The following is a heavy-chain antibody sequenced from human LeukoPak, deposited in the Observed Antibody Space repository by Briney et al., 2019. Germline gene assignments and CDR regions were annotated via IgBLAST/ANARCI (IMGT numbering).Heavy chain of an antibody. CDR3: ARRPLGYCSSTSCYGNWFDP. V-gene: IGHV4-39*01. J-gene: IGHJ5*02. CDR1: GGSISSSSYY. D-gene: IGHD2-2*01. Sequence: SETLFLTCTVSGGSISSSSYYWGWIRQPPGKGLEWIGSIYYSGSTYYNPSLKSRVTISVDTSKNQFSLKLSSVTAADTAVYYCARRPLGYCSSTSCYGNWFDPWGQGTLVTVSS. CDR2: IYYSGST.